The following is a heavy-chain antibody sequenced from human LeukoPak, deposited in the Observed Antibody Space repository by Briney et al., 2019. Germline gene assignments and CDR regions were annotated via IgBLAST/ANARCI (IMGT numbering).Heavy chain of an antibody. V-gene: IGHV4-34*01. Sequence: SETLSLTCAVYGGSFSGYYWSWIRQPPGKGLEWIGEINHSGSTNYNPSLKSRVTISVYPSKNQFSLKLSSVTAADTAVYYCASLLNVAGYSGYDSDYWGQGTLVTVSS. D-gene: IGHD5-12*01. J-gene: IGHJ4*02. CDR1: GGSFSGYY. CDR3: ASLLNVAGYSGYDSDY. CDR2: INHSGST.